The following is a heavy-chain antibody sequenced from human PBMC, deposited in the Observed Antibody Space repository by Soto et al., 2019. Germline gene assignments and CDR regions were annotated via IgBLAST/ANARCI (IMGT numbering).Heavy chain of an antibody. CDR2: IMPIFGTA. Sequence: QVQLGQSGAEVKKPGSSVKVSCKASGGTFSSYAISWVRQAPGQGLEWMGGIMPIFGTANYAQKFQGRVTITADESTSTAYMELSSLRSEDTAVYYCTCRGQQLVHGPFDIWGQGTMVTVSS. J-gene: IGHJ3*02. D-gene: IGHD6-13*01. CDR3: TCRGQQLVHGPFDI. V-gene: IGHV1-69*01. CDR1: GGTFSSYA.